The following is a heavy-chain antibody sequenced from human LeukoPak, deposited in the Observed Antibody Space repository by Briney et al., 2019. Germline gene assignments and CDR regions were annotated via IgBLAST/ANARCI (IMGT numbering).Heavy chain of an antibody. Sequence: PSETLSLTCTVSGYSISSGYYWGWIRQPPGKGLEWIGSIYHSGSTYYNPSLKSRVTISVDTSKNQFSLKLSSVTAADTAVYYCARVGDCSSTSCYGVDYWGQGTLVTVSS. J-gene: IGHJ4*02. CDR2: IYHSGST. CDR1: GYSISSGYY. D-gene: IGHD2-2*01. V-gene: IGHV4-38-2*02. CDR3: ARVGDCSSTSCYGVDY.